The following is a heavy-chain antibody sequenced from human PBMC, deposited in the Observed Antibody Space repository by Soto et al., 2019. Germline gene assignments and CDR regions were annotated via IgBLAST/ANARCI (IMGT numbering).Heavy chain of an antibody. CDR3: ARGSARNYDYVWGSYRRLNDAFDV. D-gene: IGHD3-16*02. CDR2: MYHSGTT. CDR1: GGSVSSGNYY. V-gene: IGHV4-61*01. J-gene: IGHJ3*01. Sequence: SETLSLTCTVSGGSVSSGNYYWSWIRQPPGKGLEWIGYMYHSGTTNYNPSLKSRVTMSIDTSKNQFSLKLKSVTAADTAVYYCARGSARNYDYVWGSYRRLNDAFDVWGQGTMVTVSS.